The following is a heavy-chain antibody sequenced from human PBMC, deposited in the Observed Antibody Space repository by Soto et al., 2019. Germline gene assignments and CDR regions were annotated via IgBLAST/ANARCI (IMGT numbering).Heavy chain of an antibody. J-gene: IGHJ6*02. Sequence: ESGPTLVNPTQTLTLTCTFSGFSLSTHGVGVGWIRQPPGRALEWLALIYWNDDKHYSPYLKNRLTITQDTSKNQVLLTVTNMDPVDTVTYYCAHTSMIRLLTGLHRYYGMDVWGPGTTVTVSS. CDR3: AHTSMIRLLTGLHRYYGMDV. CDR2: IYWNDDK. D-gene: IGHD3-16*01. CDR1: GFSLSTHGVG. V-gene: IGHV2-5*01.